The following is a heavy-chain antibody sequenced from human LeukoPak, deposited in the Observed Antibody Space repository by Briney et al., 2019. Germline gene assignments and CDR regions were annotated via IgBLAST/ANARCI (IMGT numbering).Heavy chain of an antibody. V-gene: IGHV4-39*07. CDR1: GGSISSSSYY. CDR2: IYYSGST. CDR3: ARGGAAAGTRVLYYYMDV. Sequence: PSETLSLTCTVSGGSISSSSYYWGWIRQPPGKGLEWIGSIYYSGSTYYNPSLKSRVTISVDTSKNQFSLKLSSVTAADTAVYYCARGGAAAGTRVLYYYMDVWGKGTTVTVSS. J-gene: IGHJ6*03. D-gene: IGHD6-13*01.